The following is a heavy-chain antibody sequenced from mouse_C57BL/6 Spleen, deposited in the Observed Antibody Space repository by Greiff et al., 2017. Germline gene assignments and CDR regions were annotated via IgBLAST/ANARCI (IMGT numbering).Heavy chain of an antibody. J-gene: IGHJ4*01. CDR2: ISYSGST. V-gene: IGHV3-1*01. CDR3: ARGRRLYAMDY. CDR1: GYSITSGYD. Sequence: VQLKESGPGMVKPSQSLSLTCTVTGYSITSGYDWHWIRHFPGNKLEWMGYISYSGSTNYNPSLKSRISITHDTSKNHFFLKLNSVTTEDTATYYCARGRRLYAMDYWGQGTSVTVSS.